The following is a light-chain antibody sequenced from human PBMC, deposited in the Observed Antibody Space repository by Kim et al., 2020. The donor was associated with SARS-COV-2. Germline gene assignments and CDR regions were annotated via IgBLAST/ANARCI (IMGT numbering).Light chain of an antibody. V-gene: IGKV1-33*01. CDR2: DAS. J-gene: IGKJ2*01. CDR1: QNIKKF. Sequence: VSVGDRVTITCRASQNIKKFLNWFQQSPGKPPKLLIYDASTLETGVPSRFIGGGSGTNFSLTIAALQTDDLGTYFCLQYVNLPYVFGQGTKLEI. CDR3: LQYVNLPYV.